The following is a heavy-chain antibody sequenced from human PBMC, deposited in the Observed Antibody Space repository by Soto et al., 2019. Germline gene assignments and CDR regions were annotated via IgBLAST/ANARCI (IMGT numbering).Heavy chain of an antibody. J-gene: IGHJ6*02. CDR2: ISSSGSTI. D-gene: IGHD6-6*01. Sequence: GSLRLSCAASGFTFSDYYMSWIRQAPGKGLEWVSYISSSGSTIYYADSVKGRFTISRDNAKNSLYLQMNSLRAEDTAVYYCARDPTGIAARYYYFYGMDVWAQGTTVTVSS. CDR1: GFTFSDYY. V-gene: IGHV3-11*01. CDR3: ARDPTGIAARYYYFYGMDV.